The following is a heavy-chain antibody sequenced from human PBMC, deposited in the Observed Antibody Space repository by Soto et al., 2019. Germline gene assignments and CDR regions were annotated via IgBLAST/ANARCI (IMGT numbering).Heavy chain of an antibody. CDR2: IYYSGST. J-gene: IGHJ6*02. CDR1: GGSISSGGYY. V-gene: IGHV4-31*03. Sequence: SETLSLTCTVSGGSISSGGYYWSWIRQHPGKGLEWIGYIYYSGSTYYNPSLKSRVTISVDTSKNQFSLKLSSVTAADTAVYYCARAGSSWSYYYGMDVWGQGTTVTVSS. D-gene: IGHD6-13*01. CDR3: ARAGSSWSYYYGMDV.